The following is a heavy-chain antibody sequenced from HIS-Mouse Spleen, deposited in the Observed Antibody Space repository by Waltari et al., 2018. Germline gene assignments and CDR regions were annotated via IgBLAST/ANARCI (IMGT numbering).Heavy chain of an antibody. CDR1: GYTFTGYY. V-gene: IGHV1-2*02. J-gene: IGHJ4*02. D-gene: IGHD6-13*01. CDR3: ARGPRIAAAGTRFDY. Sequence: QVQLVQSGAEVKKPGASVKVSCKASGYTFTGYYMHWVRQAPGQGLEWMGWINPNSGGTNDAQKLQGRVTMTRDTSISTAYMELSRLRSDDTAVYYCARGPRIAAAGTRFDYWGQGTLVTVSS. CDR2: INPNSGGT.